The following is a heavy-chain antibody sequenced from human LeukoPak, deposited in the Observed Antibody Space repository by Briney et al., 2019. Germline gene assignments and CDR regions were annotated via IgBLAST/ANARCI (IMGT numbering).Heavy chain of an antibody. V-gene: IGHV1-69*13. Sequence: SVKVSCKASGGTFSSYAISWVRQAPGQGLEWMGGIIPIFGTANYAQKFQGRVTITADESTSTAYMELSSLRSEDTAVYYCARGQSFRDGYNYGDAFDIWGQGTMVTASS. D-gene: IGHD5-24*01. CDR3: ARGQSFRDGYNYGDAFDI. J-gene: IGHJ3*02. CDR1: GGTFSSYA. CDR2: IIPIFGTA.